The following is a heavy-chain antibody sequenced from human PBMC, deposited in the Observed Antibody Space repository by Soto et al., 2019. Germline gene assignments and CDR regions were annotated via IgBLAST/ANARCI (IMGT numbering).Heavy chain of an antibody. V-gene: IGHV2-5*02. CDR1: GFSLSTSGVG. CDR2: IYWDDDK. CDR3: AHTSGSVLGDY. J-gene: IGHJ4*02. Sequence: QITLKESGPTLVKPTQTLTLTCTFSGFSLSTSGVGVGWIRQPPGKALECLAVIYWDDDKRYSPSLKNRLTITKDTSKNLVVLTLTNMNPVDTATYYCAHTSGSVLGDYWGQGILVTVSS. D-gene: IGHD3-10*01.